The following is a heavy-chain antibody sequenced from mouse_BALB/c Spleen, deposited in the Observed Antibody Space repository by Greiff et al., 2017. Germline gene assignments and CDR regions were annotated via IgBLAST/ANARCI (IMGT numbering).Heavy chain of an antibody. Sequence: QVQLQQPGAELVKPGASVKLSCKASGYTFTSYWMHWVKQRPGQGLEWIGEINPSNGRTNYNEKFKSKATLTVDKSSSTAYMQLSSLTSEDSAVYYCARSYGNYNYAMDYWGQGTSVTVSS. CDR2: INPSNGRT. CDR3: ARSYGNYNYAMDY. D-gene: IGHD2-1*01. CDR1: GYTFTSYW. V-gene: IGHV1S81*02. J-gene: IGHJ4*01.